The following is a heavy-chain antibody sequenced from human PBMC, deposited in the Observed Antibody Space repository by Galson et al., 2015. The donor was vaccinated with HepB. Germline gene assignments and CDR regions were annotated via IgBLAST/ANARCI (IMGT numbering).Heavy chain of an antibody. J-gene: IGHJ3*02. Sequence: MSWVRQAPGKGLEWVSAISGSGGSTYYADSVKGRFTISRDNSKNTLYLQMNSLRAEDTAVYYCAKDKGHYGDAFDIWGQGTMVTVSS. V-gene: IGHV3-23*01. CDR2: ISGSGGST. CDR3: AKDKGHYGDAFDI. D-gene: IGHD4-17*01.